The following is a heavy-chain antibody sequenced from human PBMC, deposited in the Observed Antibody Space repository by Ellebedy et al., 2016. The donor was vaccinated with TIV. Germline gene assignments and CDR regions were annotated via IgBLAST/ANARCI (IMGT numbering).Heavy chain of an antibody. J-gene: IGHJ3*02. V-gene: IGHV3-7*01. CDR1: GFTFSRYW. CDR2: IKQDGSEK. CDR3: ARVPFPMVRGVGAFDI. Sequence: PGGSLRLSCAASGFTFSRYWMSWVRQAPGKGLEWVANIKQDGSEKYYVDSVKGRFTISRDNAKNSLYLQMNSLRAEDTAVYYCARVPFPMVRGVGAFDIWGQGTMVTVSS. D-gene: IGHD3-10*01.